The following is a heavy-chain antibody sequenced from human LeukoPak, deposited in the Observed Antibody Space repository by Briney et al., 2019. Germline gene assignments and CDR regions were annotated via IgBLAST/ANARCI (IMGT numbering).Heavy chain of an antibody. V-gene: IGHV3-23*01. CDR3: AKDGGLWVSAHWGDS. CDR2: ITTGDGNT. Sequence: GGSLRLSCTASGFTFSSYTMTWVRQAPGKGLKWVSTITTGDGNTYYADSVKGRFTVSGDDSKNTLYLQMNSLRAEDTAVYYCAKDGGLWVSAHWGDSWGRGTLVTVSS. J-gene: IGHJ4*02. CDR1: GFTFSSYT. D-gene: IGHD7-27*01.